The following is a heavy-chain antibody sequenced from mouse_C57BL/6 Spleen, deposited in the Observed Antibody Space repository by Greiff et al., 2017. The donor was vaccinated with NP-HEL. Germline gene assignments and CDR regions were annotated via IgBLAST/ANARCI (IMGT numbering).Heavy chain of an antibody. V-gene: IGHV1-55*01. CDR2: IYPGSGST. CDR3: ARVHYYGSSYIYAMDY. J-gene: IGHJ4*01. D-gene: IGHD1-1*01. CDR1: GYTFTSYW. Sequence: QVQLQQPGAELVKPGASVKMSCKASGYTFTSYWITWVKQRPGQGLEWIGDIYPGSGSTNYNEKFKSKATLTVDTSSSTAYMQLSSLTSEDSAVYYCARVHYYGSSYIYAMDYWGQGTSVTVSS.